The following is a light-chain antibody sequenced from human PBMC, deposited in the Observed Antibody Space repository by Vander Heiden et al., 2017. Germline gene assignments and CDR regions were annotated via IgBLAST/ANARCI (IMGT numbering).Light chain of an antibody. Sequence: DIQMTQTPYSLSASVGDIVTITCRASQIISSYLNWYQQKPVKAPKLLIYAASSLQTGVPSRFSVSGSGTDFTLTISSLQPEDFATYYCQQIYSAPYTFVQGPMLEI. CDR1: QIISSY. CDR3: QQIYSAPYT. V-gene: IGKV1-39*01. J-gene: IGKJ2*01. CDR2: AAS.